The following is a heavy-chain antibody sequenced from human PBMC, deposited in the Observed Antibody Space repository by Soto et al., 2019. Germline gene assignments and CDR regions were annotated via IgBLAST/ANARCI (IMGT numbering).Heavy chain of an antibody. V-gene: IGHV5-51*01. CDR2: IYPGDSDT. D-gene: IGHD6-13*01. CDR1: GYSFTSYW. CDR3: ARRLYSSSWSSQPQLPPNDAFDI. Sequence: PGESLKISCNGSGYSFTSYWIGWVRQMPGKGLEWMGIIYPGDSDTRYSPSFQGQVTISADKSISTAYLQWSSLKASDTAMYYCARRLYSSSWSSQPQLPPNDAFDIWGQGTMVTVSS. J-gene: IGHJ3*02.